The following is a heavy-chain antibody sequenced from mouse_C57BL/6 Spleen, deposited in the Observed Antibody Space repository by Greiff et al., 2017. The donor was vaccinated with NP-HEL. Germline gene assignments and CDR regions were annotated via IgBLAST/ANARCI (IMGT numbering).Heavy chain of an antibody. D-gene: IGHD1-1*01. CDR1: GYAFSSSW. CDR3: ARGERFFAY. V-gene: IGHV1-82*01. J-gene: IGHJ3*01. Sequence: VQRVESGPELVKPGASVKISCKASGYAFSSSWMNWVKQRPGKGLEWIGRIYPGDGDTNYNGKFKGKATLTADKSSSTAYMQLSSLTSEDSAVYFCARGERFFAYWGQGTLVTVSA. CDR2: IYPGDGDT.